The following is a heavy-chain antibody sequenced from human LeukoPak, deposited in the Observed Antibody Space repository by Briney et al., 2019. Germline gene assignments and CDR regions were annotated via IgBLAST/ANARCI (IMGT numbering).Heavy chain of an antibody. CDR1: GGSISSYY. CDR2: IHNSGST. D-gene: IGHD1-26*01. V-gene: IGHV4-59*01. CDR3: VRDWEGFNFDI. J-gene: IGHJ3*02. Sequence: ASETLSLTCTVSGGSISSYYWSWIRQPPGEGLEWIAYIHNSGSTNYNLSLKTRVTISVDTSKNQFSLKLSSVTAADTAVYYCVRDWEGFNFDIWGQGTMVTVSS.